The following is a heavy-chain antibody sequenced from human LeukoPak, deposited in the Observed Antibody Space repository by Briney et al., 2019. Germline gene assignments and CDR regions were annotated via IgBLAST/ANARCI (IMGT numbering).Heavy chain of an antibody. J-gene: IGHJ4*02. CDR3: ARSRQWLVPFDC. Sequence: PSETLSLTCTVSGGSISSYYWSWIRQPPGKGLEWIGYIYYSGTTSYNPSLKSRVTISVDTSKNQFSLKLSSVTAADTAVYYCARSRQWLVPFDCWGQGTLVTVSS. CDR1: GGSISSYY. D-gene: IGHD6-19*01. CDR2: IYYSGTT. V-gene: IGHV4-59*08.